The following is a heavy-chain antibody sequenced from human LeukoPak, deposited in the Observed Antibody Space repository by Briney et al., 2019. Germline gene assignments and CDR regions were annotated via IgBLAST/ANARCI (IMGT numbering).Heavy chain of an antibody. V-gene: IGHV4-61*01. D-gene: IGHD2-8*01. Sequence: SETLSLTCTVSGDSVSSDSYYWSWIRQPPGKGLEWIGYIYYSVTTNYNPSLKSRVTIPIDTSKNQFSLRLSSVTAADTAVYYCARDVYCINGVCYSAFDIWGQGTMVSVSS. CDR2: IYYSVTT. J-gene: IGHJ3*02. CDR3: ARDVYCINGVCYSAFDI. CDR1: GDSVSSDSYY.